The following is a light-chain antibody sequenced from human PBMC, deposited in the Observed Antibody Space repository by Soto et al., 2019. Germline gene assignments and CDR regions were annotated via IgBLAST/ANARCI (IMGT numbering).Light chain of an antibody. J-gene: IGKJ1*01. CDR3: QQSYSLRRT. Sequence: DIQXTHPMPFRPAPVGDSVTITCRASQSISSYVTWYQQKPGQAXKXXXYAASTLTSGVQSRFSGSGSGTDFTLTISSLQPEDFATYYCQQSYSLRRTFGQVTKVDI. CDR2: AAS. V-gene: IGKV1-39*01. CDR1: QSISSY.